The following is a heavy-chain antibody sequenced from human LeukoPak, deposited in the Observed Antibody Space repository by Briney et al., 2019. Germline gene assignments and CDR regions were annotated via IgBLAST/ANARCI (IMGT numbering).Heavy chain of an antibody. J-gene: IGHJ6*03. CDR2: IYYNGRT. Sequence: SETLSLTCTVSGDSINNNNYYWGWIRQPPGEGLEWIGNIYYNGRTYYSPSLKSRGTISVDTSNNQFSLKLNSVTAADTAVYYCAKTYYDILTGYGGPYYMDVWGKGTTVTVSS. V-gene: IGHV4-39*01. CDR1: GDSINNNNYY. CDR3: AKTYYDILTGYGGPYYMDV. D-gene: IGHD3-9*01.